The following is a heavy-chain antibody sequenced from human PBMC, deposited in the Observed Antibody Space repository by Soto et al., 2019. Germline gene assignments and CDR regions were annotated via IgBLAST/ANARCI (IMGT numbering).Heavy chain of an antibody. J-gene: IGHJ6*02. CDR1: GYTFTSYA. CDR2: INAGNGNT. Sequence: QVQLVQSGAEVKKPGASVKVSCKASGYTFTSYAMHWVRQAPGQRLEWMGWINAGNGNTKYSQKFQGRVTITRDTAARTASMALSSLRSEDTAVYYCARVYYYDSSGYRSDYYYDYGMDVWGQGTTVTVSS. D-gene: IGHD3-22*01. CDR3: ARVYYYDSSGYRSDYYYDYGMDV. V-gene: IGHV1-3*01.